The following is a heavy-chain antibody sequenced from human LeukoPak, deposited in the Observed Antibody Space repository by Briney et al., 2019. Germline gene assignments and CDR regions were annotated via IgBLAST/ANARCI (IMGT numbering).Heavy chain of an antibody. V-gene: IGHV4-39*07. CDR3: AKARVGATLSAFDY. CDR1: GGSISSSSYY. CDR2: IYYSGST. D-gene: IGHD1-26*01. J-gene: IGHJ4*02. Sequence: PSETLSLTCTVSGGSISSSSYYWGWIRQPPGKGLEWIGSIYYSGSTYYNPSLKSRVTISVDTSKNQFSLKLSSVTAADTAVYYCAKARVGATLSAFDYWGQGTLVTVSS.